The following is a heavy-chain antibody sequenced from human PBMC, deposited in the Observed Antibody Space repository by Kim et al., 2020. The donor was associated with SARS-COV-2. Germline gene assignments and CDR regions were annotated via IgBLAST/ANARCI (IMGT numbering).Heavy chain of an antibody. CDR1: GFSFSGYG. CDR3: ARDSDTCDY. Sequence: GGSLRLSCAASGFSFSGYGMHWARQAPGKGLEWVAYIWYDGSNKFHADSVKGRFTISRDNSKNALYLQMNSLRAEDTAVYYCARDSDTCDYWGQGTLVTVSS. D-gene: IGHD5-18*01. V-gene: IGHV3-33*01. CDR2: IWYDGSNK. J-gene: IGHJ4*02.